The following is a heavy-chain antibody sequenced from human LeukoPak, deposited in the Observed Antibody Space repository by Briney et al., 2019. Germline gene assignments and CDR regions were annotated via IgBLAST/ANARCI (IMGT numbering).Heavy chain of an antibody. Sequence: SVKVSCKASGGTFSSYAISWVRQAPGQGLEWMGGIIPIFGTANYAQKFQGRVTITADKSTSTAYMELSSLRSEDTAVYYCAREYSSSWRWFDPWGQGTLVTVSS. V-gene: IGHV1-69*06. CDR3: AREYSSSWRWFDP. D-gene: IGHD6-13*01. CDR1: GGTFSSYA. CDR2: IIPIFGTA. J-gene: IGHJ5*02.